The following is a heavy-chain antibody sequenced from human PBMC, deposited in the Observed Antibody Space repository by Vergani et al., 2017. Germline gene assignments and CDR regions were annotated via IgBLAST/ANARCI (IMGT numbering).Heavy chain of an antibody. V-gene: IGHV3-23*04. CDR2: ISGSGGST. CDR3: AKDPSIVVVHNWFDP. D-gene: IGHD2-2*01. Sequence: EVQLVESGGGLVKPGGSLRLSCAASGFTFSSYWMSWVRQAPGKGLEWVSAISGSGGSTNYADSVKSRFTISRDNSKNTLYLQMNSLRAADTAVYYCAKDPSIVVVHNWFDPWGQGTLVTVSS. J-gene: IGHJ5*02. CDR1: GFTFSSYW.